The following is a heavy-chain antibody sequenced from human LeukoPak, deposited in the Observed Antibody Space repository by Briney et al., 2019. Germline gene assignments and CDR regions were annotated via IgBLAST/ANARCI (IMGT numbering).Heavy chain of an antibody. CDR2: IKQDGSAK. Sequence: GGSLRLSCAASGFTFSINWMSWVRQAPGKGLEWVARIKQDGSAKYYMDSVKGRFTISRDNAKNSLSLQMNSLRVEDTAVYYCAKGFMWGQGTLVTVSS. CDR1: GFTFSINW. J-gene: IGHJ4*02. CDR3: AKGFM. V-gene: IGHV3-7*01. D-gene: IGHD3-16*01.